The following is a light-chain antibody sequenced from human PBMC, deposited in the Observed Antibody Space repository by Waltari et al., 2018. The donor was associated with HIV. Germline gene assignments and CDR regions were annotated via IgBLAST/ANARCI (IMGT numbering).Light chain of an antibody. CDR2: SNN. J-gene: IGLJ2*01. CDR1: SSNIGSNT. Sequence: QSVLTQPPSASGTPGPRVPIPRSGSSSNIGSNTVNWYQQLPGTAPKLLIYSNNQRPSGVPDRFSGSKSGTSASLAISGLQSEDEADYYCAAWDDSLNGPVFGGGTKLTVL. CDR3: AAWDDSLNGPV. V-gene: IGLV1-44*01.